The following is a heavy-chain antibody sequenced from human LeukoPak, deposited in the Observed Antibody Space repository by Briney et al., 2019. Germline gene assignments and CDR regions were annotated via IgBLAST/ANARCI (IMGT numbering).Heavy chain of an antibody. V-gene: IGHV3-48*01. CDR2: ISSSSSAI. Sequence: GGSLRLSCVASGFTCSDYIMNWVRQAPGKGLEWVSHISSSSSAISYADSAKGRFTISRDNAKNSLFLQMDSLRADDTAVYYCASRVGAHDYWGQGTLVTVSS. D-gene: IGHD1-26*01. J-gene: IGHJ4*02. CDR3: ASRVGAHDY. CDR1: GFTCSDYI.